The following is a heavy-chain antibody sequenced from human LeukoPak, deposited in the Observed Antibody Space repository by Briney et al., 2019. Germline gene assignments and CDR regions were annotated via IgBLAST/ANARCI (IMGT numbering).Heavy chain of an antibody. J-gene: IGHJ4*02. D-gene: IGHD3-3*01. CDR1: GGSISSSNW. V-gene: IGHV4-4*02. CDR2: IYHSGST. CDR3: ASRSFGSAAHVDY. Sequence: SGTLSLTCAVSGGSISSSNWWSWVRQPPGKGLEWIGEIYHSGSTNYNPSLKSRVTISVDKSKNQFSLKLSSVTAADTAVYYCASRSFGSAAHVDYWGQGTLVTVSS.